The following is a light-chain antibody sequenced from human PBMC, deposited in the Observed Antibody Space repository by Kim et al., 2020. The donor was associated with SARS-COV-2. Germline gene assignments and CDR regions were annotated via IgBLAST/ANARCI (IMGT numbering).Light chain of an antibody. J-gene: IGLJ2*01. Sequence: GQSITISCTGTSSDVGNYNYVSWYQQHPGKVPKLIIYDVSNRPSGVSNRFSGSKSGNTASLTISGLQAEDEAQYYCSSYATSTIRLFGGGTKLTVL. V-gene: IGLV2-14*04. CDR1: SSDVGNYNY. CDR2: DVS. CDR3: SSYATSTIRL.